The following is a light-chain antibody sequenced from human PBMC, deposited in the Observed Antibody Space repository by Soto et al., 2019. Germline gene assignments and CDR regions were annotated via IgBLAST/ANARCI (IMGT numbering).Light chain of an antibody. Sequence: EIVMTQSPATLSVSPGERATLSCRASQSVRSNLAWYQQKPGQAPRRLMYGASTRATGIPARFSGSGSGTEFTLTISSLQSEDFAVYFCQQYNNWPPVTFGGGTKVEIK. V-gene: IGKV3D-15*01. CDR1: QSVRSN. J-gene: IGKJ4*01. CDR3: QQYNNWPPVT. CDR2: GAS.